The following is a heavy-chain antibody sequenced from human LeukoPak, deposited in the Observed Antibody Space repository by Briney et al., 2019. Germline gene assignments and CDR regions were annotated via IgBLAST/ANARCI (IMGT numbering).Heavy chain of an antibody. D-gene: IGHD1-26*01. Sequence: ASVKVSCKASGYTFTGYYMHWVRQAPGKGLEWMGGFDPEDGETIYAQKFQGRVTMTEDTSTDTAYMELSSLRSEDTAVYYCATVGSGSYYVGFDYWGQGTLVTVSS. V-gene: IGHV1-24*01. J-gene: IGHJ4*02. CDR1: GYTFTGYY. CDR3: ATVGSGSYYVGFDY. CDR2: FDPEDGET.